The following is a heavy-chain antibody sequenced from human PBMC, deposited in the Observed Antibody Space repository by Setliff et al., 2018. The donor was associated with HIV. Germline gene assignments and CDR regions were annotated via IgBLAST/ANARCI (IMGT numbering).Heavy chain of an antibody. V-gene: IGHV1-69*10. Sequence: ASVKVSCKASGVTFNYSFITWVRQAPGQGLEWMGGVVPTIHEATYAQKLQGRVTITADKSATTVYMEMSGLTSEDTAIYYCARGADASGYFYREYFQHWGQGTLVTVSS. CDR3: ARGADASGYFYREYFQH. J-gene: IGHJ1*01. CDR2: VVPTIHEA. CDR1: GVTFNYSF. D-gene: IGHD3-22*01.